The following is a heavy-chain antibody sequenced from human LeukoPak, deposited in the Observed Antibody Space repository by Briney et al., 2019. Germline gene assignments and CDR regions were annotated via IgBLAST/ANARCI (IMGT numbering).Heavy chain of an antibody. V-gene: IGHV4-39*07. D-gene: IGHD3-10*01. CDR1: GGSISSSSYY. CDR2: IYYSGST. CDR3: ARDRLLWFGELDS. J-gene: IGHJ5*01. Sequence: PSETLSLTCSVSGGSISSSSYYWGWIRQPPGNGLEWIGSIYYSGSTYYNPSLKSRVAISVDTSKNQISLKLSSVTAADTAVYYCARDRLLWFGELDSWGQGTLVIVSS.